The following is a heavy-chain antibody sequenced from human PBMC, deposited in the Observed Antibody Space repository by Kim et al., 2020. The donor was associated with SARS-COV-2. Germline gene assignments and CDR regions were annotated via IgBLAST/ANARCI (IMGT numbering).Heavy chain of an antibody. CDR2: IYYSGST. D-gene: IGHD6-13*01. Sequence: SETLSLTCTVSGGSISSSSYYWGWIRQPPGKGLEWIGSIYYSGSTYYNPSLKSRVTISVDTSKNQFSLKLSSVTAADTAVYYCARPGGSSTPYNWFDPWGQGTLVTVSS. J-gene: IGHJ5*02. CDR3: ARPGGSSTPYNWFDP. CDR1: GGSISSSSYY. V-gene: IGHV4-39*01.